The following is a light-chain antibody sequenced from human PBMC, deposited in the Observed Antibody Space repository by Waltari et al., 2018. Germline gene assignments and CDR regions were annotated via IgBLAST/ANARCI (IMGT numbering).Light chain of an antibody. CDR3: GTWDSSLGIGV. J-gene: IGLJ3*02. CDR1: TPNIGNNY. CDR2: EDN. Sequence: QSVLTQAPSVSAAPGQKVTLSCSGSTPNIGNNYVSWYQQFPGTTPKLLIYEDNRRPSGIPDRFAGSKSGASATLGITGLQTGDEANYYCGTWDSSLGIGVLGGGTRVTVL. V-gene: IGLV1-51*01.